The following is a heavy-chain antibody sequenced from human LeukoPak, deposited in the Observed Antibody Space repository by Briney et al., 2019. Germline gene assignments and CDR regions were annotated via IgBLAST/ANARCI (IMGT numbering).Heavy chain of an antibody. CDR3: ARLGVDDTIDY. CDR2: IYISGST. CDR1: DGSISSYS. D-gene: IGHD3-22*01. J-gene: IGHJ4*02. Sequence: SETLSLTCTVSDGSISSYSWSWIRQPPGKVLEWIGHIYISGSTNYNPSLTSRVTISVDTSKNQFILKLSSVTAADTAFYYCARLGVDDTIDYWGQGTLVTVSS. V-gene: IGHV4-4*09.